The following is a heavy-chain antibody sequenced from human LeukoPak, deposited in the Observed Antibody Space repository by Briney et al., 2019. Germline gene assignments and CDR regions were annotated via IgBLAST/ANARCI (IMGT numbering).Heavy chain of an antibody. CDR3: ARERGTMTDHDAFDI. CDR2: INPSGGST. Sequence: ASVKVSCKASGYTFTSYYMHWVRQAPGQGLEWMGIINPSGGSTSCAQKFQGRVTMTRDTSTSTVYMELSSLRSEDTAVYYCARERGTMTDHDAFDIWGQGAMVTVSS. D-gene: IGHD3-22*01. V-gene: IGHV1-46*01. J-gene: IGHJ3*02. CDR1: GYTFTSYY.